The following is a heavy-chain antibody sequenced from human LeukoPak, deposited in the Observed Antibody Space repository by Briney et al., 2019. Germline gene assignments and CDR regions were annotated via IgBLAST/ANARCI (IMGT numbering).Heavy chain of an antibody. V-gene: IGHV4-59*10. D-gene: IGHD3-22*01. CDR2: IYASGST. CDR3: ARGYDPSRDAFDI. Sequence: PSETLSLTCAVYGGSFSGYYLSWMRQPAGKGLEWIGRIYASGSTNYNPSLKSRVTISVDMSKNQFSLKLSSVTAADTAVYYCARGYDPSRDAFDIWAQGTMVTVSS. J-gene: IGHJ3*02. CDR1: GGSFSGYY.